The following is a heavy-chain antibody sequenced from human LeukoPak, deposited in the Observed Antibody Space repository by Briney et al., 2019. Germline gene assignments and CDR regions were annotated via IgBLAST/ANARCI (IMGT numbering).Heavy chain of an antibody. J-gene: IGHJ4*02. CDR3: AREGIVGAQNYFDY. Sequence: PSETLSLTCTVSGGSISSYYRSWIRQPPGKGLEWIGYIYYSGSTNYNPSLKSRVTISVDTSKNQFSLKLSSVTAADTAVYYCAREGIVGAQNYFDYWGQGTLVTVSS. D-gene: IGHD1-26*01. CDR1: GGSISSYY. CDR2: IYYSGST. V-gene: IGHV4-59*01.